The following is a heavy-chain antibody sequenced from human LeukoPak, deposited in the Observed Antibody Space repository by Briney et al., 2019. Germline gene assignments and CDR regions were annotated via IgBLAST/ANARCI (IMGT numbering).Heavy chain of an antibody. V-gene: IGHV3-15*01. Sequence: GGSLRLSCAASGFTFSNAWMSWVRQAPGKGLEWVGRIKSKTDGGTTDYAAPVKGRFTISRDDSKNTLYLQMNSLKTEDTAVYYCTTDYYDYVWGSYRPDYWGQGTLVTVSS. CDR1: GFTFSNAW. CDR2: IKSKTDGGTT. J-gene: IGHJ4*02. CDR3: TTDYYDYVWGSYRPDY. D-gene: IGHD3-16*02.